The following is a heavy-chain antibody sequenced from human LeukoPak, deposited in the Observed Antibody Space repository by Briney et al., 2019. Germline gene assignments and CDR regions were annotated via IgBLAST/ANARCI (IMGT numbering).Heavy chain of an antibody. J-gene: IGHJ6*02. V-gene: IGHV4-31*03. CDR1: GGSLSSGGYY. CDR3: ARDRAQSHYGMDV. D-gene: IGHD3-10*01. Sequence: SQTLSLTCTVSGGSLSSGGYYWSWIRQHLGKGLEWIGYIYYSGSTYYNPSLKSRVTISVDTSKNQFSLRLSSVTAADTAVYYCARDRAQSHYGMDVWGQGTTVTVSS. CDR2: IYYSGST.